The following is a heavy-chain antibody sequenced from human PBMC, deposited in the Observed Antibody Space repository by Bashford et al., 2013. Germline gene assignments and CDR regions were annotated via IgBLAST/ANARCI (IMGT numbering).Heavy chain of an antibody. CDR2: ISGSGGST. J-gene: IGHJ3*02. D-gene: IGHD2-2*01. CDR3: ARPSSTLYAFDI. V-gene: IGHV3-23*01. Sequence: VRQAPGKGLEWVSAISGSGGSTYYADSVKGRFTISRDNSKNTLYLQMNSLRAEDTAVYYCARPSSTLYAFDIWAKDNGHRLL.